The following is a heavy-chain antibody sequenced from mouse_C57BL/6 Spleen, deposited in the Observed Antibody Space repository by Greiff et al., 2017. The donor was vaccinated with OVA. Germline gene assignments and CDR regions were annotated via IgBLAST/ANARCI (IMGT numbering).Heavy chain of an antibody. CDR3: ARSTGSSSFDY. V-gene: IGHV1-66*01. CDR1: GYSFTSYY. Sequence: VQLQQSGPELVKPGASVKISCKASGYSFTSYYIHWVKQRPGQGLEWIGWIYPGSGNTKYNEKFKGKATLTADTSSSTAYMQLSSLTSEDSAVYYCARSTGSSSFDYWGQGTTLTVSS. J-gene: IGHJ2*01. CDR2: IYPGSGNT. D-gene: IGHD1-1*01.